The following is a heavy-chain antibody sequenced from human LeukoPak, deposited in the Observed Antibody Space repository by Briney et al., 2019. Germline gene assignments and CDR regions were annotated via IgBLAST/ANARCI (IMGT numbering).Heavy chain of an antibody. J-gene: IGHJ5*02. V-gene: IGHV4-61*01. CDR3: AREGGEYSYGTFDP. CDR2: IYYSGST. CDR1: GVSISSSNSY. D-gene: IGHD5-18*01. Sequence: SETLSLTCTVSGVSISSSNSYWGWIRQPPGKGLEWIGYIYYSGSTNYNPSLKSRVTISVDTSKNQFSLKLSSVTAADTAVYYCAREGGEYSYGTFDPWGQGTLVTVSS.